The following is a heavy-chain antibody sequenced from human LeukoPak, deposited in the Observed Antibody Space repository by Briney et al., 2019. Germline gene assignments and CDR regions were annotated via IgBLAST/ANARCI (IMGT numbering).Heavy chain of an antibody. CDR1: GFTFSSYA. Sequence: PGRSLRLSCAASGFTFSSYAMHWVRQAPGKGLEWVAVISYDGSNKYYADSVKGRFTISGDNSKNTLYLQMNSLRAEDTAVYYCASRYGSGSYSGLPPPDYWGQGTLVTVSS. J-gene: IGHJ4*02. D-gene: IGHD3-10*01. CDR3: ASRYGSGSYSGLPPPDY. CDR2: ISYDGSNK. V-gene: IGHV3-30-3*01.